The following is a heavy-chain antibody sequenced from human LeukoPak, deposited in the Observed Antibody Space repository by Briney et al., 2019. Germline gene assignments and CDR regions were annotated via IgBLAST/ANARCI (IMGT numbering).Heavy chain of an antibody. CDR1: GFTFSSYS. CDR2: ISYDGSNK. CDR3: AKAGYSGSYYVYYYYGMDV. D-gene: IGHD1-26*01. Sequence: GGSLRLSCAASGFTFSSYSMNWVRQAPGKGLEWVAVISYDGSNKYYADSVKGRFTISRDNSKNTLYLQMNSLRAEDTAVYYCAKAGYSGSYYVYYYYGMDVWGQGTTVTVSS. J-gene: IGHJ6*02. V-gene: IGHV3-30*18.